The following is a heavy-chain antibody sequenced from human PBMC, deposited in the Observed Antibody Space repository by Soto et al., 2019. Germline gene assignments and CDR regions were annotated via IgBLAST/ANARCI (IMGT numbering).Heavy chain of an antibody. D-gene: IGHD2-21*01. CDR3: ARDYGGGDCDLDY. Sequence: QVQLVESGGGVVQPGRSLRLSCAASGFSFSSYGMHWVRQAPGKGLEWVAVIWYDGSNKDYADSVKGRYTISRDNSENNLYLKMDSLRVEDTAVYYCARDYGGGDCDLDYWGQGTLVSVSS. CDR2: IWYDGSNK. J-gene: IGHJ4*02. V-gene: IGHV3-33*01. CDR1: GFSFSSYG.